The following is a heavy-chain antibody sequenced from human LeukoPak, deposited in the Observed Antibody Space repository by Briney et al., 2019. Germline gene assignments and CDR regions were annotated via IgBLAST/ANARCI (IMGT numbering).Heavy chain of an antibody. J-gene: IGHJ5*02. Sequence: ASVKVSCKASGYTFTSYDINWVRQATGQGLEWMGWMNPNSGNTGYAQKSQGRVTITRNTSISTAYMELSSLRSEDTAVYYCARGCSSTSCYNSMCNWFDPWGQGTLVTVSS. V-gene: IGHV1-8*03. CDR2: MNPNSGNT. D-gene: IGHD2-2*02. CDR1: GYTFTSYD. CDR3: ARGCSSTSCYNSMCNWFDP.